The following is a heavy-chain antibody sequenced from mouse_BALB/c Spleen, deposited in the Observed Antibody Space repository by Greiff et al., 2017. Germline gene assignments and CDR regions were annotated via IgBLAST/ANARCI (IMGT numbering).Heavy chain of an antibody. CDR3: ARGRDGYYKFAY. J-gene: IGHJ3*01. V-gene: IGHV5-6-5*01. Sequence: EVQGVESGGGLVKPGGSLKLSCAASGFTFSSYAMSWVRQTPEKRLEWVASISSGGSTYYPDSVKGRFTISRDNARNILYLQMSSLRSEDTAMYYCARGRDGYYKFAYWGQGTLVTVSA. CDR2: ISSGGST. CDR1: GFTFSSYA. D-gene: IGHD2-3*01.